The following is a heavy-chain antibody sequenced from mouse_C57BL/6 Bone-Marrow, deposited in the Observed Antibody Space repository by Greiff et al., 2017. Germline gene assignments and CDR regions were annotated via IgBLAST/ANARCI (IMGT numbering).Heavy chain of an antibody. D-gene: IGHD1-1*01. Sequence: QVQLQQPGAELVKPGASVKLSCKASGYTFTSYWMQWVKQRPGQGLEWIGKIDPSDSYTNYNQKFKGKATLTVDTSSSTAYMQLSSLTSEDSAVYYCARGYGSNYFDYWGQGTTLTVSS. J-gene: IGHJ2*01. CDR1: GYTFTSYW. CDR3: ARGYGSNYFDY. CDR2: IDPSDSYT. V-gene: IGHV1-50*01.